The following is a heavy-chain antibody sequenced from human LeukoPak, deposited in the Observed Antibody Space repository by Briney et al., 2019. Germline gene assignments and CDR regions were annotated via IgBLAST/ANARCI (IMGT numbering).Heavy chain of an antibody. CDR1: GDSVSTNSAS. Sequence: SQTLSLTCAISGDSVSTNSASWNWIRQSPSRGLEWLGRTYYRSKWYTDYATSVKSRITIRSDTSKNQFSLHLNSLTPEDTAVYYCGRAEYGGNYYYYGMDVWGQGTTVTVSS. CDR2: TYYRSKWYT. J-gene: IGHJ6*02. CDR3: GRAEYGGNYYYYGMDV. D-gene: IGHD4-23*01. V-gene: IGHV6-1*01.